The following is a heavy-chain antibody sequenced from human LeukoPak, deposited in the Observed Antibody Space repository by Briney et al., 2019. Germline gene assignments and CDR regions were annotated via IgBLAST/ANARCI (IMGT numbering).Heavy chain of an antibody. Sequence: GGSLRLSCAASGFTFSSYWMSWVRQAPGKGLEWVANIKQDGSEKYYVDPVKGRFTISRDNAKNSLYLQMNSLRAEDTAVYYCARPHNAYSSSWYNYWGQGTLVTVSS. CDR3: ARPHNAYSSSWYNY. CDR2: IKQDGSEK. V-gene: IGHV3-7*01. CDR1: GFTFSSYW. J-gene: IGHJ4*02. D-gene: IGHD6-13*01.